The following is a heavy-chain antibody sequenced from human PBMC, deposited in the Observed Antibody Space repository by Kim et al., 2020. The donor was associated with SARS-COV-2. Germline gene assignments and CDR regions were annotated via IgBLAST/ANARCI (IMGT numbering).Heavy chain of an antibody. CDR3: AKTETGRVVTTTEVS. J-gene: IGHJ5*02. CDR1: GFTFSNYA. V-gene: IGHV3-23*01. D-gene: IGHD3-22*01. Sequence: GGSLRLSCAASGFTFSNYAMSWVRQAPGKGLEWVSAISGSTGSTYYTDSVKGRFTISRDNSKKTLYLQMNSLRAEDTAVYYCAKTETGRVVTTTEVSWGQGTLVTVSS. CDR2: ISGSTGST.